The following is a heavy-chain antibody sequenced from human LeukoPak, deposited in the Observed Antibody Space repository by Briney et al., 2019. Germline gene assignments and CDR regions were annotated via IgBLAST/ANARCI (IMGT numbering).Heavy chain of an antibody. Sequence: SETLSLTCTVSGGSISSGSYYWSWIRQPAGKGLEWIGRIYTSGSTNYNPSLKSRVTISVDTSKNQFSLKLSSVTAADTAVYYCARQHRYYGSGSSYYFDYWGQGTLVTVSS. CDR2: IYTSGST. CDR3: ARQHRYYGSGSSYYFDY. D-gene: IGHD3-10*01. V-gene: IGHV4-61*02. J-gene: IGHJ4*02. CDR1: GGSISSGSYY.